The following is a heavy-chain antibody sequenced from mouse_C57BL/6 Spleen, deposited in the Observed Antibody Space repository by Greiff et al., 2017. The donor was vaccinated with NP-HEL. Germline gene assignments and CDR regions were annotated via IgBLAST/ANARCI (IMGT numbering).Heavy chain of an antibody. J-gene: IGHJ4*01. V-gene: IGHV1-64*01. CDR2: IHPNSGST. CDR1: GYTFTSYW. D-gene: IGHD2-2*01. CDR3: ARGSTMVTTRGYAMDY. Sequence: QVQLQQSGAELVKPGASVKLSCKASGYTFTSYWMHWVKQRPGQGLEWIGMIHPNSGSTNYNEKFKSKATLTVDKSSSTAYMQLSSLTSEDSAVYYCARGSTMVTTRGYAMDYWGQGTSVTVSS.